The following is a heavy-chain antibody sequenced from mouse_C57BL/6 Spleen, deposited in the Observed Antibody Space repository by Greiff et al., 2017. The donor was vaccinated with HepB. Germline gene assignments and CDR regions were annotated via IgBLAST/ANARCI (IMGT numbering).Heavy chain of an antibody. J-gene: IGHJ4*01. Sequence: EVQRVGSGGGLVKPGGSLKLSCAASGFTFSSYAMSWVRQTPEKRLEWVATISDGGSYTYYPDNVKGRFTISRDNAKNNLYLQMSHLKSEDTAMYYCARDRGYGNPYAMDYWGQGTSVTVSS. V-gene: IGHV5-4*01. CDR3: ARDRGYGNPYAMDY. D-gene: IGHD2-1*01. CDR2: ISDGGSYT. CDR1: GFTFSSYA.